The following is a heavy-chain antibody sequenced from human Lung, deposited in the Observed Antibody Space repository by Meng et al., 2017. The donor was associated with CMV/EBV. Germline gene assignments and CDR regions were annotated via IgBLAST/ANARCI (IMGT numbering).Heavy chain of an antibody. D-gene: IGHD6-19*01. Sequence: XVSXKGSGYSFTSYWIGWVRQMPGKGLEWMGIIYPGDSDTRYSPSFQGQVTISADKSISTAYLQWSGLKASDTAMYYCARPGTYSSGWYAYWGQGTLVTVSS. CDR3: ARPGTYSSGWYAY. J-gene: IGHJ4*02. CDR1: GYSFTSYW. CDR2: IYPGDSDT. V-gene: IGHV5-51*01.